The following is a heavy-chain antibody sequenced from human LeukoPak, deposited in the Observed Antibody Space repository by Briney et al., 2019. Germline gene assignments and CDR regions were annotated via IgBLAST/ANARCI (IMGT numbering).Heavy chain of an antibody. CDR1: GDSLSSNSAA. J-gene: IGHJ4*02. CDR2: TYYRSKWYN. Sequence: SQTLSLTCALSGDSLSSNSAAWNWIRRSPSRGLEWLGRTYYRSKWYNDYAVSVKSRITINPDTSKNQFSLQLNSVTPEDTAVYYCARVEQWLANDHHKPFDYWGQGTLVTVSS. CDR3: ARVEQWLANDHHKPFDY. V-gene: IGHV6-1*01. D-gene: IGHD6-19*01.